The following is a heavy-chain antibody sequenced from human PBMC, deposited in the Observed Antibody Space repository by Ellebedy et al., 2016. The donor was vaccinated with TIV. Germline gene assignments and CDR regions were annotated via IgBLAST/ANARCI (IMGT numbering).Heavy chain of an antibody. CDR3: ARESLGAGDY. J-gene: IGHJ4*02. Sequence: GESLKISCAASGFTFSTYAVLWVRQAPGKGLEWVALISDDGGNKYYADSVKGRFTISRDNSKNTLYLQMSSLRPEDTAVYYCARESLGAGDYWGQGTLVTVSS. CDR1: GFTFSTYA. D-gene: IGHD1-26*01. V-gene: IGHV3-30-3*01. CDR2: ISDDGGNK.